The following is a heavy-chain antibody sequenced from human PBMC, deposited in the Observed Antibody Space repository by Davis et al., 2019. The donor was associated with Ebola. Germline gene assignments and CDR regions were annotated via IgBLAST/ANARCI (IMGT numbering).Heavy chain of an antibody. J-gene: IGHJ4*02. Sequence: SETLSLTCTVSGGSMISYYWSWVRQSPGKGLEWLGYIYYSGNTNYNPSHKSRLSISLDKSRKRFSLDLTSVTAADTATYYCARGDDSGYYQERFDHWGQGILVTVSS. CDR3: ARGDDSGYYQERFDH. CDR1: GGSMISYY. CDR2: IYYSGNT. D-gene: IGHD3-22*01. V-gene: IGHV4-59*03.